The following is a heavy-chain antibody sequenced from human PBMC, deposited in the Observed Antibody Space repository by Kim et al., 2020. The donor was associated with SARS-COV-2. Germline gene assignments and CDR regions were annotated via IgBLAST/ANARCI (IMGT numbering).Heavy chain of an antibody. J-gene: IGHJ6*02. V-gene: IGHV4-31*03. CDR2: IYYSGST. D-gene: IGHD2-21*02. CDR3: ARVPNPYGGNSYYYYGMDV. CDR1: GGSISSGGYY. Sequence: SETLSLTCTVSGGSISSGGYYWSWIRQHPGKGLEWIGYIYYSGSTYYNPSLKSRVTISVDTSKNQFSLKLSSVTAADTAVYYCARVPNPYGGNSYYYYGMDVWGQGTTVTVSS.